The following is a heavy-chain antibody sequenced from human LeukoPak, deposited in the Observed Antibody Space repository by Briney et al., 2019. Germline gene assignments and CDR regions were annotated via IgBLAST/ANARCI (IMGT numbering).Heavy chain of an antibody. CDR1: GGSISSDSYY. CDR3: ARRDIAVAGMPFDY. J-gene: IGHJ4*02. CDR2: LYYRGSA. D-gene: IGHD6-19*01. V-gene: IGHV4-39*01. Sequence: PSETLSLTCIVSGGSISSDSYYWAWIRQPPGKGLQWIGSLYYRGSAYYGPSLKSRVTISVDTSKNQFSLKLSSVTAADTAVYYCARRDIAVAGMPFDYWGQGTLVTVSS.